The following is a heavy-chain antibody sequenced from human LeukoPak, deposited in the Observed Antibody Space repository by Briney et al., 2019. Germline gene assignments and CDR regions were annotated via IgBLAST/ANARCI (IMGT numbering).Heavy chain of an antibody. CDR2: ISSSGSTI. D-gene: IGHD5-12*01. Sequence: PGGSLRLSCAASGFNFISYNMNWVRQAPGKGLEWVSYISSSGSTIYYAGSVKGRFTISRDNSRDTLYLQMNSLRPDDTAVYYCAREVSGYFVGHLHYWGQGTLVTVSS. J-gene: IGHJ4*02. V-gene: IGHV3-48*01. CDR1: GFNFISYN. CDR3: AREVSGYFVGHLHY.